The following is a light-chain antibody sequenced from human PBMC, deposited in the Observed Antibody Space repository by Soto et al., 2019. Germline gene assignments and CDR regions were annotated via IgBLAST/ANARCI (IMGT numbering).Light chain of an antibody. CDR2: SAS. Sequence: DIQLTQSPSFLSASVGERVTITCRASQGISGSLAWYQQKPGKVPKLLIYSASTLQRGVPSRFSGSGSGTQFTLTITSLQPEDFATYYCQQLNTSPFTFGPGTKVEIK. CDR3: QQLNTSPFT. CDR1: QGISGS. J-gene: IGKJ3*01. V-gene: IGKV1-9*01.